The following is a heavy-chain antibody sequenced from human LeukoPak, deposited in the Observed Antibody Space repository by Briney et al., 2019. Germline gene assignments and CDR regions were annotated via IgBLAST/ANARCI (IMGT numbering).Heavy chain of an antibody. V-gene: IGHV4-39*01. D-gene: IGHD3-10*01. Sequence: SETLSLTCSVSGDSISTSSSYWGWIRQPPGKGLEWIGSIYYSGSTFYNPSLKSRVTISVDTSKNQFSLMLNSVTAADTALYFCARARLSIVRGITNFDYWGQGTVVTVSS. CDR1: GDSISTSSSY. CDR3: ARARLSIVRGITNFDY. CDR2: IYYSGST. J-gene: IGHJ4*02.